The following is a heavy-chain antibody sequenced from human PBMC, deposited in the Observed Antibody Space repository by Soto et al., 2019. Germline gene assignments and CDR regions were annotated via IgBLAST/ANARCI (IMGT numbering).Heavy chain of an antibody. CDR3: ARPGLDWGSLEY. J-gene: IGHJ4*02. CDR2: IFLSRNT. Sequence: SETLSLTCAVSGGSITSGGFSWNWIRQAPGKGLEWIGYIFLSRNTYYNPSLRGRVTMSLDTSKNYFSLKLSSVTDADTAVYYCARPGLDWGSLEYWGQGTRVTVSS. D-gene: IGHD3-9*01. V-gene: IGHV4-30-2*01. CDR1: GGSITSGGFS.